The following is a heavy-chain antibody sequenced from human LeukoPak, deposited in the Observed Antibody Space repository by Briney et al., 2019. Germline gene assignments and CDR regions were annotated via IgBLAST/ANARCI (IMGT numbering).Heavy chain of an antibody. CDR1: GFTFSSYA. CDR3: ARERSGAYPEH. CDR2: IPGSGGAT. V-gene: IGHV3-23*01. J-gene: IGHJ1*01. D-gene: IGHD7-27*01. Sequence: SGGSLRLSCEASGFTFSSYAIRWVRQAPGTGLEWVSSIPGSGGATYYADSVRGRFSISRDSSKNTVYLQMNSLRDEDTAVYYCARERSGAYPEHWGQGTLVTVSS.